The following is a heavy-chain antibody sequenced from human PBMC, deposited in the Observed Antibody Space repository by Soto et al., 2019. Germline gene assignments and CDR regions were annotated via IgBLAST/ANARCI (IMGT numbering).Heavy chain of an antibody. CDR3: ARGGANYDILTGYLIAQFDY. D-gene: IGHD3-9*01. CDR2: IYHSGST. V-gene: IGHV4-59*12. J-gene: IGHJ4*02. Sequence: SETLSLTCTVSCGSISSYYWSWIRQPPGKGLEWIGYIYHSGSTYYNPSLKSRVTISVDRSKNQFSLKLSSVTAADTAVYYCARGGANYDILTGYLIAQFDYWGQGTLVTVSS. CDR1: CGSISSYY.